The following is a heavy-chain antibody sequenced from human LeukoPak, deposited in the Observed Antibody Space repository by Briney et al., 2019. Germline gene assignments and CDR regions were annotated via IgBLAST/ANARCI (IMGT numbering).Heavy chain of an antibody. V-gene: IGHV1-69*05. Sequence: SVKVSCKASGGTFSSYAISWVRQAPGQGLEWMGGIIPIFGTANYAQKFQGRVTITTDESTSTAYMELSSLRSEDTVVYYCARWTSCGWDCHILDYWGQGILVTVSS. D-gene: IGHD2-21*02. CDR1: GGTFSSYA. J-gene: IGHJ4*02. CDR2: IIPIFGTA. CDR3: ARWTSCGWDCHILDY.